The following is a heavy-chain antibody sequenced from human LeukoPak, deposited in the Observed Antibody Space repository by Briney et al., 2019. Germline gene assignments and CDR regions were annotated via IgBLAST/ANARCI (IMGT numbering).Heavy chain of an antibody. CDR3: AKRSSTTGGHFDS. V-gene: IGHV3-23*01. CDR2: ISSGAGST. CDR1: EFSFASYA. J-gene: IGHJ4*02. D-gene: IGHD2/OR15-2a*01. Sequence: GGSLRLSCAASEFSFASYAMSWVRQAPGKGPEWVSAISSGAGSTNYADSVKGRFTISRDDSQTTLYLHMSSLRAEDTAVYFCAKRSSTTGGHFDSWGQGTLVSVSS.